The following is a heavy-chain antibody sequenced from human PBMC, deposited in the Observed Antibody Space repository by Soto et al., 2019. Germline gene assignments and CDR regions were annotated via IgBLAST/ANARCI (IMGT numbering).Heavy chain of an antibody. CDR2: IYHSGST. CDR3: ARPADRGPSAFDI. Sequence: SETLSLTCAVSGYSISSGYYWGWIRQPPGKGLEWIGSIYHSGSTYYNPSLKSRVTISVDTSKNQFSLKLSSVTAADTAVYYCARPADRGPSAFDIWGQGTMVTVSS. J-gene: IGHJ3*02. CDR1: GYSISSGYY. V-gene: IGHV4-38-2*01.